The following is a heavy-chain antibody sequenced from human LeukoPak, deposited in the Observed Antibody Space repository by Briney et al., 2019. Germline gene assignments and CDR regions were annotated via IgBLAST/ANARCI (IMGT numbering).Heavy chain of an antibody. CDR1: GFTFNSYW. D-gene: IGHD3-9*01. V-gene: IGHV3-74*01. J-gene: IGHJ6*02. CDR2: INSDGRST. CDR3: ARPRNDILSGFHYYYGMDV. Sequence: PGGSLRLSCAASGFTFNSYWMHWVRQVPGKGLVWVSRINSDGRSTSYADSVKGRFTISRDNAKNMLSLQMNSLRAEDTAVYYCARPRNDILSGFHYYYGMDVWGQGTTVTVSS.